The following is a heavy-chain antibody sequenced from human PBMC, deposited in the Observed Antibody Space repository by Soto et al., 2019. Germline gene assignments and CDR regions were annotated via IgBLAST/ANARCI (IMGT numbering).Heavy chain of an antibody. Sequence: SETLSLTCAVYGGSFSGYYWSWIRQPPGKGLEWIGEINHSGSTNYNPSLKSRVTISVDTSKNQFSLKLSSVTAADTAVYYCARGQRYYDILTGYYAKSDFDYWGQGTLVTVSS. CDR3: ARGQRYYDILTGYYAKSDFDY. CDR1: GGSFSGYY. J-gene: IGHJ4*02. V-gene: IGHV4-34*01. D-gene: IGHD3-9*01. CDR2: INHSGST.